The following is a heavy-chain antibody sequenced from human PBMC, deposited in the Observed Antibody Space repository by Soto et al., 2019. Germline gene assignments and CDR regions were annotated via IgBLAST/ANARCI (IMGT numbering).Heavy chain of an antibody. Sequence: QVQLQESGPGLVKPSQTLSLTCTVSGGSISSGGYYWSWIRQHPGKGLEWIGYIYYSGSTYYNPSLKSRLSCSVDTSKYQSSLKLSSVTAADTAVYYCARERGYSGSDLGLWFDPWGQGTLVTVSS. CDR2: IYYSGST. V-gene: IGHV4-31*03. CDR1: GGSISSGGYY. D-gene: IGHD5-12*01. J-gene: IGHJ5*02. CDR3: ARERGYSGSDLGLWFDP.